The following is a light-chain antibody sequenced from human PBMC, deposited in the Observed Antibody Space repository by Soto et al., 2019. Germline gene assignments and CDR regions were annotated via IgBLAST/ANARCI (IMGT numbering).Light chain of an antibody. CDR2: AAS. CDR3: QQSYSTPWP. CDR1: QSISSY. Sequence: DIQMTQSPSSLSASVGDRVTITCRASQSISSYLYWCQQKPGKAPKPLIYAASSLQSGVPSRFSGSGSGTDFTLTISSLQPEDFATYYCQQSYSTPWPFGQVTKVAIK. V-gene: IGKV1-39*01. J-gene: IGKJ1*01.